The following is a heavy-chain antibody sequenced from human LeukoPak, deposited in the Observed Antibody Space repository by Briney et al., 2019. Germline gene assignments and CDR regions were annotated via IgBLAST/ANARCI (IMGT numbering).Heavy chain of an antibody. Sequence: SQTLSLTCAISGDSVSSNSAAWNWIRQSPSRGLEWLGRTYYRSKWYNDYAVSVKSRITINPDTSKNQFSLQLNSVTPEDTAVYYCARTRALVPEQWLVNVPFDAFDIWGQGTMVTVSS. CDR1: GDSVSSNSAA. V-gene: IGHV6-1*01. CDR3: ARTRALVPEQWLVNVPFDAFDI. CDR2: TYYRSKWYN. D-gene: IGHD6-19*01. J-gene: IGHJ3*02.